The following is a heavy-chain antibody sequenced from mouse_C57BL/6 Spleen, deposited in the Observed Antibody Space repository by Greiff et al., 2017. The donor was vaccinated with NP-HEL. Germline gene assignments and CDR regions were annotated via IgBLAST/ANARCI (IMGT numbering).Heavy chain of an antibody. D-gene: IGHD3-3*01. J-gene: IGHJ2*01. V-gene: IGHV1-82*01. Sequence: VQLQQSGPELVKPGASVKISCKASGYAFSSSWMNWVKQRPGKGLEWIGRIYPGDGDTNYNGKFKGKATLTADKSSSTAYMQLSSLTSEDSAVYFCARIRDGGGYFDYWGQGTTLTVSS. CDR1: GYAFSSSW. CDR2: IYPGDGDT. CDR3: ARIRDGGGYFDY.